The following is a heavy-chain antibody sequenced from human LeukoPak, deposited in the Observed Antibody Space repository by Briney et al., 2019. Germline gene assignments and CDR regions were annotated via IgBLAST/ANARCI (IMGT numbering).Heavy chain of an antibody. CDR3: ARAAYSSTWYSRYFDL. V-gene: IGHV3-13*01. J-gene: IGHJ2*01. CDR2: IGTAGEI. Sequence: GGSLRLSCAASGFTFSSYDIHWVRQATGKGLEWVSGIGTAGEIYYPGSVKGRFTISRENAKNSLYLQMNSLRAGDTTVYYCARAAYSSTWYSRYFDLWGRGTLVTVSS. CDR1: GFTFSSYD. D-gene: IGHD6-13*01.